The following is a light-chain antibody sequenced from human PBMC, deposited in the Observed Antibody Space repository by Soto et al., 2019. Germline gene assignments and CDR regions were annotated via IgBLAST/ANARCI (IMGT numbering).Light chain of an antibody. CDR1: QSVSSSY. Sequence: EIVLPKSQGTLSLSPGESATLSCRASQSVSSSYVAWYQQKPGQAPRLLIYGASSRATGIPDRFSGSGSGTDFTLTISRLEPEDFAVYYCQQYGSSSGTFGQGTKVDIK. CDR3: QQYGSSSGT. V-gene: IGKV3-20*01. CDR2: GAS. J-gene: IGKJ1*01.